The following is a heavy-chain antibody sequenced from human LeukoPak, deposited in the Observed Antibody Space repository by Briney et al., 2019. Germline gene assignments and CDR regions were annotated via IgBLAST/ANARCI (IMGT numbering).Heavy chain of an antibody. V-gene: IGHV4-34*01. Sequence: PSETLSLTCAVYGGSFSGYYWSWIRQPPGKGLEWIGSIYYSGSTYYNPSLKSRVTISVDTSKNQFSLKLSSVTAADTAVYYCARAIAPIVATKYDYWGQGTLVTVSS. J-gene: IGHJ4*02. D-gene: IGHD5-12*01. CDR1: GGSFSGYY. CDR2: IYYSGST. CDR3: ARAIAPIVATKYDY.